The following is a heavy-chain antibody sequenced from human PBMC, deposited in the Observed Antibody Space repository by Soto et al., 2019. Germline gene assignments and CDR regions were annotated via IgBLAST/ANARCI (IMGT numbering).Heavy chain of an antibody. Sequence: CAASGFTFSSYAMSWVRQAPGKGLEWVSAISGSGGSTYYADSVKGRFTISRDNSKNTLYLQMNSLRAEDTAVYYCAKVIVGATPVYDYWGQGTLVTVSS. CDR1: GFTFSSYA. CDR3: AKVIVGATPVYDY. V-gene: IGHV3-23*01. J-gene: IGHJ4*02. D-gene: IGHD1-26*01. CDR2: ISGSGGST.